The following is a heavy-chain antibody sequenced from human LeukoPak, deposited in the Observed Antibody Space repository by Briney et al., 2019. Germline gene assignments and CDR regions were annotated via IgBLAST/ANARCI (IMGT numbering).Heavy chain of an antibody. CDR2: IIPIFGTA. Sequence: GASVKVSCKASGGTFSSYAISWVRQAPGQGLEWMGGIIPIFGTANYAQKFQGRVTITADKSTSTAYMELSSLRSEDTAVYYCARDLTAAGYYYYMDVWGKGTTVTVSS. D-gene: IGHD6-13*01. J-gene: IGHJ6*03. V-gene: IGHV1-69*06. CDR1: GGTFSSYA. CDR3: ARDLTAAGYYYYMDV.